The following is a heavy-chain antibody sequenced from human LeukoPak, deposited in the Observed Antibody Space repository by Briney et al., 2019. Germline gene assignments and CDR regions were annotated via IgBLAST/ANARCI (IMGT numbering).Heavy chain of an antibody. CDR1: GYTFTGYY. J-gene: IGHJ5*02. Sequence: SVQVSCKASGYTFTGYYMHWVRQAPGQGLEWMGWINPNSGGTNYAQKFQGRVTMTRDTSISTAYMELSRLRSDDTAVYYCARTRPGSSGGKVLGHWFDPWGQGTLVTVSS. V-gene: IGHV1-2*02. CDR3: ARTRPGSSGGKVLGHWFDP. CDR2: INPNSGGT. D-gene: IGHD2-15*01.